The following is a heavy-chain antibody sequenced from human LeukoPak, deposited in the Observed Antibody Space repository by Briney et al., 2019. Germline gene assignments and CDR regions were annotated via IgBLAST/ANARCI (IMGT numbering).Heavy chain of an antibody. D-gene: IGHD6-19*01. CDR1: GYTFTGYY. CDR3: ARDRVGSGWPRPWYFEF. V-gene: IGHV1-2*02. CDR2: MNPNTGAT. J-gene: IGHJ4*02. Sequence: ASVKVSCKPSGYTFTGYYLHWVRQAPGQALEWMGWMNPNTGATIYAQKFQGRVTISRDTSISTAYMELTSLRSDDTAVYYCARDRVGSGWPRPWYFEFWGQDTLVAVSS.